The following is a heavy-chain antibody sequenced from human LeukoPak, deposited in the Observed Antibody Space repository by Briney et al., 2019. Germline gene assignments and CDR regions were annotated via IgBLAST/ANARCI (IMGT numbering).Heavy chain of an antibody. V-gene: IGHV3-21*01. Sequence: PGVSLRLSCAASGFTFSSYSMNWLRQATGKGLEWVSSISSSSSHIYCADSVKGRFTISRDNAKNSLYLQMNSLRAEDTAVYYCAGQIDNCYMDVWGKGTTVTVSS. D-gene: IGHD3-22*01. J-gene: IGHJ6*03. CDR2: ISSSSSHI. CDR3: AGQIDNCYMDV. CDR1: GFTFSSYS.